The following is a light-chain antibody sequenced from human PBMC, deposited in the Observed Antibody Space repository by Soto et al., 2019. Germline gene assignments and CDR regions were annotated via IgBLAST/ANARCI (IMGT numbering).Light chain of an antibody. CDR2: DVS. CDR3: ASKRTSTSWV. V-gene: IGLV2-14*03. CDR1: SSDVGDYTY. Sequence: QSALTQPASVSGSPGQSITISCTGISSDVGDYTYVSWYQHHPGKAPQLMIFDVSSRPSGVSNRFSGSKSGNTASLTISGLQAEDEADYYCASKRTSTSWVFGGGTRLTVL. J-gene: IGLJ2*01.